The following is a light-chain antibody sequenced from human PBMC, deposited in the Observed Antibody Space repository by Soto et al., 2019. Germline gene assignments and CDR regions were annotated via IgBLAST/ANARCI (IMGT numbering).Light chain of an antibody. CDR2: DAS. V-gene: IGKV1-33*01. CDR3: QQYDSSHSSFT. Sequence: DIQMTQSPSSLSASVGDRVTITCQASQNISNYLNWYQQKPGKAPKLLIYDASNLKTGVPSRFSGSGSGTDFTFTISSLQPEDIDTEYYQQYDSSHSSFTFGAGTKVDIK. J-gene: IGKJ3*01. CDR1: QNISNY.